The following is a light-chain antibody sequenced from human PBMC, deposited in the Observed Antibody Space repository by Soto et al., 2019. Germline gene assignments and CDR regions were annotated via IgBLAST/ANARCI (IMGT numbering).Light chain of an antibody. Sequence: QSALTQPRSVSGSPGQSVTISCTGTSSDVGLYNYVSWYQQHPGKAPKLIIYDVSKRPSGVPDRFSGSKSGNTASLTISGLQAEDEGEYFCCSYGGSYTPYVFGTGPQLTVL. CDR3: CSYGGSYTPYV. V-gene: IGLV2-11*01. CDR2: DVS. CDR1: SSDVGLYNY. J-gene: IGLJ1*01.